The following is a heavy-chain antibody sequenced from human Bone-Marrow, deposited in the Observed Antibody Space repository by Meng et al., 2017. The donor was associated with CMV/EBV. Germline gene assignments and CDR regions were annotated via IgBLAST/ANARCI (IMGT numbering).Heavy chain of an antibody. CDR1: VYTFTSYC. J-gene: IGHJ4*02. CDR2: INPSGGST. Sequence: SVYTFTSYCRHWVRQAPGQGLEWMGIINPSGGSTSYAQKFQGRVTMTRDTSTSTVYMELSSLRSEDTAVYYCARDSDIAAAGSLFDYWGQGTLVTVSS. V-gene: IGHV1-46*01. D-gene: IGHD6-13*01. CDR3: ARDSDIAAAGSLFDY.